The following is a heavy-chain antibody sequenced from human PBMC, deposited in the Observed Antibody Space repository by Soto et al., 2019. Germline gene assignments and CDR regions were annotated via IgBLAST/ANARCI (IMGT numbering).Heavy chain of an antibody. CDR3: ARELGYCSSTSCYISQIYYYYGMDV. CDR1: GGTFSSYA. CDR2: IIPIFGTA. V-gene: IGHV1-69*01. Sequence: QVQLVQSGAEGKKPGSSVKVSCKASGGTFSSYAISWVRQAPGQGLEWMGGIIPIFGTANYAQKFQGRVTITADESTSTAYMELSSLRSEDTAVYYCARELGYCSSTSCYISQIYYYYGMDVWGQGTTVTVSS. D-gene: IGHD2-2*02. J-gene: IGHJ6*02.